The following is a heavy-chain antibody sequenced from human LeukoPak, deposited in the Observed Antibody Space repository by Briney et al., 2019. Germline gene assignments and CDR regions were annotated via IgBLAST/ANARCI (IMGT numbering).Heavy chain of an antibody. CDR2: IYYSGST. CDR1: GGSISSGGYY. V-gene: IGHV4-31*03. D-gene: IGHD4-11*01. Sequence: SETLSLTCTVSGGSISSGGYYWSWIRQHPGKGLEWIGYIYYSGSTYYNPSLKSRVTISVDTSKNQFSLKLSSVTAADTAVYYCARSGELDYSNYDWGQGTLVTVSS. J-gene: IGHJ4*02. CDR3: ARSGELDYSNYD.